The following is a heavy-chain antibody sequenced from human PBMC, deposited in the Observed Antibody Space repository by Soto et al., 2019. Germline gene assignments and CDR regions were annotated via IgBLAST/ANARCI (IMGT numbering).Heavy chain of an antibody. J-gene: IGHJ6*02. CDR3: ASELVPAAMALYYYGMDV. CDR2: IWYDGSNK. D-gene: IGHD2-2*01. V-gene: IGHV3-33*01. Sequence: QVQLVESGGGVVQPGRSLRLSCAASGFTFSSYGIHWVRQAPGKGLEWVAVIWYDGSNKYYADSVKGRFTISRDNSKNTLYLQMNSLRAEDTAVYYCASELVPAAMALYYYGMDVWGQGTTVTVSS. CDR1: GFTFSSYG.